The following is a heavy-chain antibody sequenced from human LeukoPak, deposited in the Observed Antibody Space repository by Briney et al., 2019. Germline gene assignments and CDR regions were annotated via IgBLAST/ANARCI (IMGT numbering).Heavy chain of an antibody. J-gene: IGHJ4*02. Sequence: GGSLRLSCAASGFTFSTYWMSWVRQAPGKGLEWVANIKEDGSVNAYVDSVKGRFTISRDNAKNSLDLQMHSLRVEDAAVYYCARLSTVVTFDYWGQGTLVTVSS. D-gene: IGHD4-23*01. CDR2: IKEDGSVN. CDR1: GFTFSTYW. V-gene: IGHV3-7*01. CDR3: ARLSTVVTFDY.